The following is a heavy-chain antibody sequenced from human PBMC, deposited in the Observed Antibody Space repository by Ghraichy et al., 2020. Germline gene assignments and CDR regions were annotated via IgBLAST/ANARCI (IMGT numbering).Heavy chain of an antibody. V-gene: IGHV3-11*01. CDR2: ISSSGSTI. Sequence: GGSLRLSCAAPGFTFSDYYMSWIRQAPGKGLEWVSYISSSGSTIYSADSVKGRFTISRDNAKNSLYLQMNSLRAEDTAVYHCARADCSSSSCYYYFDYWGQGTLVTVSS. D-gene: IGHD2-2*01. CDR1: GFTFSDYY. J-gene: IGHJ4*02. CDR3: ARADCSSSSCYYYFDY.